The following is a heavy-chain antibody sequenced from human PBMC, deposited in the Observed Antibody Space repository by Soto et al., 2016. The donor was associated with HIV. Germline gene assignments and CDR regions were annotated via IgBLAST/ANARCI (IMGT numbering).Heavy chain of an antibody. CDR1: GFTFTSYA. J-gene: IGHJ4*01. Sequence: EVQLWESGGGLIQPGGSLRLSCAASGFTFTSYAMNWVRRAPGRGLEWVSTVTGNGDIKYYADSVQGRFTISRDNSENTLSLQMNSLRAEDTALYYCAKDGDHDILTGHGHYFDYWGQEYWSQSPQ. V-gene: IGHV3-23*01. CDR3: AKDGDHDILTGHGHYFDY. D-gene: IGHD3-9*01. CDR2: VTGNGDIK.